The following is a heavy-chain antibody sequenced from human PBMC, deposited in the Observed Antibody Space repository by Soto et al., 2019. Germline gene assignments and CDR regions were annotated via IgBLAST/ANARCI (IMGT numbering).Heavy chain of an antibody. CDR3: ARESEDLTSNFDY. V-gene: IGHV3-21*06. CDR2: ISSTTNYI. J-gene: IGHJ4*02. CDR1: GLTFTRSS. Sequence: XVSLRLSCAASGLTFTRSSMNWVRQAPGKGLEWVSSISSTTNYIYYGDSMKGRFTISRDNAKNSLYLEMNSLRAEDTAVYYCARESEDLTSNFDYWGQGTLVTVSS.